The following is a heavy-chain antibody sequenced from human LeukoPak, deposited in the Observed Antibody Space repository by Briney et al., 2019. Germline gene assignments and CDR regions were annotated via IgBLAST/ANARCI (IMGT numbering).Heavy chain of an antibody. CDR3: ATGKNWFDP. D-gene: IGHD1-26*01. V-gene: IGHV4-59*01. Sequence: SETLSLTCTVSGGSISHYYWSWLRQPPGKGLEWIGFLYNSGSTNYNPSLKSRVTMSVDTSKNQLSLKLSSVTAADTAVYYCATGKNWFDPWGQGTLVTVSS. CDR1: GGSISHYY. CDR2: LYNSGST. J-gene: IGHJ5*02.